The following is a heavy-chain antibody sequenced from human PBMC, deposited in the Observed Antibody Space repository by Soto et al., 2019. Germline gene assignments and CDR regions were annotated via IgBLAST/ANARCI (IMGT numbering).Heavy chain of an antibody. J-gene: IGHJ4*02. D-gene: IGHD2-21*02. V-gene: IGHV3-30*18. CDR1: GFTFSSYG. Sequence: GGSLRLSCAASGFTFSSYGMHWVRQAPGKGLEWVAVISYDGSNKYYADSVKGRFTISRDNSKNTLYLQMNSLRAEDTAVYYCAKDRGDYYFDYWGQGTLVTVSS. CDR3: AKDRGDYYFDY. CDR2: ISYDGSNK.